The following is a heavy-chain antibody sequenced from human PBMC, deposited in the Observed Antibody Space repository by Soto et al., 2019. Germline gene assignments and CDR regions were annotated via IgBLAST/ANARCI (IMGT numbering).Heavy chain of an antibody. J-gene: IGHJ4*02. D-gene: IGHD4-17*01. CDR2: ISWNSGSI. Sequence: PGGSLRLSCAASGFTFDDYAMHWVRQAPGKGLEWVSGISWNSGSIGYADSVKGRFTISRDNAKNSLYLQMNSLRAEDTVLYYCAKEAGVYGGKGPFDYWGQGTLVTVSS. CDR1: GFTFDDYA. CDR3: AKEAGVYGGKGPFDY. V-gene: IGHV3-9*01.